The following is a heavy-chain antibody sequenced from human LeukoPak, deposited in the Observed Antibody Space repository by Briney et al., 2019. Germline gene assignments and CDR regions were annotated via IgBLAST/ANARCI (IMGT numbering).Heavy chain of an antibody. Sequence: PSETLSLTCTVSGGSISSYYWSWIRQPPGKGLEWIGYIYYSGSTNYNPSLKSRVTISVDTSKNRFSLKLSSVTAADTAVYYCARGGEKMITFGGGALRNYYYGMDVWGQGTTVTVSS. CDR1: GGSISSYY. D-gene: IGHD3-16*01. CDR2: IYYSGST. J-gene: IGHJ6*02. CDR3: ARGGEKMITFGGGALRNYYYGMDV. V-gene: IGHV4-59*01.